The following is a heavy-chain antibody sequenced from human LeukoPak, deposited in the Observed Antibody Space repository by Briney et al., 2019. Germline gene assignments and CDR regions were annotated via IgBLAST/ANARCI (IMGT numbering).Heavy chain of an antibody. V-gene: IGHV3-21*01. Sequence: GGSLRLSCAASGFTFSSYSMNWVRQAPGKGLEWVSSISSSSSYIYYADSVKGRFTISRDNSKNTLFLQMNSLRAEDTAVYYCVKDHYGSGTYYTGMDVWGQGTTVTVSS. CDR3: VKDHYGSGTYYTGMDV. CDR2: ISSSSSYI. CDR1: GFTFSSYS. J-gene: IGHJ6*02. D-gene: IGHD3-10*01.